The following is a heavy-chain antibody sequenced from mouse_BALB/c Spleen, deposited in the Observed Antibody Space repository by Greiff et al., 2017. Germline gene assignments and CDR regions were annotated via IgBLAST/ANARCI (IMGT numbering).Heavy chain of an antibody. J-gene: IGHJ3*01. CDR2: IRNKANGYTT. Sequence: EVMVVESGGGLVQPGGSLRLSCATSGFTFTDYYMSWVRQPPGKALEWLGFIRNKANGYTTEYSASVKGRFTISRDNSQSILYLQMNTLRAEDSATYYCARDTGFAYWGQGTLVTVSA. V-gene: IGHV7-3*02. CDR1: GFTFTDYY. CDR3: ARDTGFAY.